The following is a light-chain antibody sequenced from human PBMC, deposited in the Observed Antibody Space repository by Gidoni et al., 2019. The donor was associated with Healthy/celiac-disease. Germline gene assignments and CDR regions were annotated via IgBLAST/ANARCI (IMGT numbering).Light chain of an antibody. CDR3: QQYYSTPPT. CDR1: QSVLYSSNNRNC. CDR2: WAS. Sequence: DIVMTQSPDSLAVSLGERATINCKSSQSVLYSSNNRNCLAWYQQKPGQPPKLLIYWASTRESGVPDRFSGSGSGTDFTLTISSLQAEDVAVYYCQQYYSTPPTFGQXTKVEIK. V-gene: IGKV4-1*01. J-gene: IGKJ1*01.